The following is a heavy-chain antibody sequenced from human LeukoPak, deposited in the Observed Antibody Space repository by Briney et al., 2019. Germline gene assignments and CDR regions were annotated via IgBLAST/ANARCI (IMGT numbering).Heavy chain of an antibody. J-gene: IGHJ6*02. Sequence: GGSLRLSCAASGFTFSSYAMHWVRQAPGKGLEWVAVISYDGSNKYYADSVKGRFTISRDNSKNTLYLQMNSLRAEDTAVYYCAREGPSARWILLALYYYYGMDVWGQGTTVTVSS. CDR3: AREGPSARWILLALYYYYGMDV. CDR2: ISYDGSNK. CDR1: GFTFSSYA. V-gene: IGHV3-30*04. D-gene: IGHD5-18*01.